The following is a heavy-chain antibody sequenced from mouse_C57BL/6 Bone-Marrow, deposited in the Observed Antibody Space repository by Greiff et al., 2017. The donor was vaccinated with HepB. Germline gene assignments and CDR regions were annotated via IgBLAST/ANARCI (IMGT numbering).Heavy chain of an antibody. J-gene: IGHJ1*03. CDR1: GFSSTSYG. CDR3: AKSNGYYVGYWYFDV. Sequence: VHLVESGPGLVQPSQSLSITCTVSGFSSTSYGVHWVRQSPGKGLEWLGVIWRGGSTDYNAAFMSRLSITKDNSKSQVFFKMNSLQADDTAIYYCAKSNGYYVGYWYFDVWGTGTTVTVSS. V-gene: IGHV2-5*01. CDR2: IWRGGST. D-gene: IGHD2-3*01.